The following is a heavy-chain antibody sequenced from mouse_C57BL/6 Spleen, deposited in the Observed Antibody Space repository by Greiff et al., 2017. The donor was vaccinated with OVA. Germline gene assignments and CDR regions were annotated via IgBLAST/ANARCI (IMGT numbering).Heavy chain of an antibody. CDR3: SRGATTVVNQFAY. V-gene: IGHV1-58*01. Sequence: VQLKQSGAELVRPGSSVTLSCKTSGYTFTSYGMNWVKQRPGHGLEWIGSIYLGNGYTEYNEKFKGKAILTSDTSSSTAYKQVSRLTSEDSAIYCCSRGATTVVNQFAYWGLGTLVTVSA. CDR1: GYTFTSYG. J-gene: IGHJ3*01. CDR2: IYLGNGYT. D-gene: IGHD1-1*01.